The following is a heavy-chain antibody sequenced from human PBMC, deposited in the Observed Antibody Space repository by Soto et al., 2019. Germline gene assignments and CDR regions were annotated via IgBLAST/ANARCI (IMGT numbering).Heavy chain of an antibody. CDR3: TIGSWSGEVFDI. Sequence: QVQLVQSGAEMKKPGSSVKVSCKDSGGTFSTYSMFWVRQAPAQGLEWMGRIIPMLGIRNYAQRFQDRVTITADKSTAAAHMELSSLSSEDTALYYCTIGSWSGEVFDIWGQGTMVTVSS. D-gene: IGHD2-21*01. CDR1: GGTFSTYS. V-gene: IGHV1-69*02. CDR2: IIPMLGIR. J-gene: IGHJ3*02.